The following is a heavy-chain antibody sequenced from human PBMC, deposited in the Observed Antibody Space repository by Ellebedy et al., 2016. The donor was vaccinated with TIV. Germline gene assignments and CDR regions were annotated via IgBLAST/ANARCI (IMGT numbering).Heavy chain of an antibody. CDR2: FDPEDGET. D-gene: IGHD3-10*01. CDR1: GYTLTELS. Sequence: ASVKVSXXVSGYTLTELSMHWVRQAPGKGLEWMGGFDPEDGETIYAQKFQGRVTMTEDTSTDTAYMELSSLRSEDTAVYYCARGEEITMVRGPSMDVWGQGTTVTVSS. J-gene: IGHJ6*02. CDR3: ARGEEITMVRGPSMDV. V-gene: IGHV1-24*01.